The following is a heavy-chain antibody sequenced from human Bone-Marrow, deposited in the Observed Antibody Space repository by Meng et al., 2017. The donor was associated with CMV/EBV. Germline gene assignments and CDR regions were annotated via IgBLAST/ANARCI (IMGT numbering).Heavy chain of an antibody. V-gene: IGHV1-18*04. J-gene: IGHJ4*02. Sequence: ASVKVSCKASGYTFSAYYMHWVRQAPGQRLEWMGWISAYNGNTNYAQKLQGRVTMTTDTSTSTAYMELRSLRSDDTAVYYCARGAFLGYSGYDFDYWGQGTLVTVSS. D-gene: IGHD5-12*01. CDR3: ARGAFLGYSGYDFDY. CDR1: GYTFSAYY. CDR2: ISAYNGNT.